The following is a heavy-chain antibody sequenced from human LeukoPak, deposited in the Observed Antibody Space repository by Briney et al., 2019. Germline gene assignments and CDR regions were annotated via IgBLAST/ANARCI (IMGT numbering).Heavy chain of an antibody. Sequence: PSETLSLTCTVSGGSISSYYWSWIRQPPGKGLEWIGYIYDSGTTNYNPSLKSRVTISVDTSKNQFSLTLSSVTAADTAVYYCASRRSGWYYFDYWGQGTLFPVSS. J-gene: IGHJ4*02. D-gene: IGHD6-19*01. CDR3: ASRRSGWYYFDY. CDR1: GGSISSYY. V-gene: IGHV4-59*08. CDR2: IYDSGTT.